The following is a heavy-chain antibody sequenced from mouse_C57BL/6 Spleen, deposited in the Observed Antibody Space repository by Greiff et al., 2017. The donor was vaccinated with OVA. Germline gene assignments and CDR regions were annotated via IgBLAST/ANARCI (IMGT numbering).Heavy chain of an antibody. D-gene: IGHD1-1*01. V-gene: IGHV14-3*01. CDR1: GFTITNTY. J-gene: IGHJ4*01. CDR2: IDPANGNT. CDR3: SYSYGSYYYAMDY. Sequence: VQLKESVAELVRPGASVKLSCTASGFTITNTYMHWVKQRPEQGLEWIGRIDPANGNTKYAPKFQGKATITADTSSNTAYLPLSSLTSEDTAISYCSYSYGSYYYAMDYWGQGTSVTVSS.